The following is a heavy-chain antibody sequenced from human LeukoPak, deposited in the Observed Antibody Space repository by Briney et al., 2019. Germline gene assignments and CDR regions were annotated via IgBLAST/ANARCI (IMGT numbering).Heavy chain of an antibody. D-gene: IGHD6-6*01. CDR2: ICGSGGST. Sequence: GGSLRLSCAASGFTFSSHAMSWVRQAPGKGLEWVSSICGSGGSTYYADSVKRRFTISRDNSKNTLYLQMNSLRAEETAVYYCARHLSIAARPDFDYWGQGTVVTVSS. V-gene: IGHV3-23*01. CDR3: ARHLSIAARPDFDY. CDR1: GFTFSSHA. J-gene: IGHJ4*02.